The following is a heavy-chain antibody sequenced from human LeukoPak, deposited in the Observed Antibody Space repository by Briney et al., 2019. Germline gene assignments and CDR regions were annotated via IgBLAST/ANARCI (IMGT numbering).Heavy chain of an antibody. Sequence: ASVKVSCKASGYTFTGYYMHWVRQAPGQGLEWMGWINTNTGNPTYAQGFTGRFVFSLDTSVSTAYLQISSLKAEDTAVYYCARSYYHFWSDYQYPGDYWGQGTLVTVSS. CDR1: GYTFTGYY. CDR3: ARSYYHFWSDYQYPGDY. D-gene: IGHD3-3*01. CDR2: INTNTGNP. V-gene: IGHV7-4-1*02. J-gene: IGHJ4*02.